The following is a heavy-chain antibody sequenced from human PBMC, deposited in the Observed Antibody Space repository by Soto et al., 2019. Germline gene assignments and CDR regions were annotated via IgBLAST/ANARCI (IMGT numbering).Heavy chain of an antibody. V-gene: IGHV1-18*01. Sequence: QGQLVQSGAEVKKPGASVKVSCTASGNTFTNFGVTWVRQAPGQGLEWMGWISAYTDDPNYAQKFKGRVTMTIDTPTSTAYLDLRSLTSDDTAVYYCARLIPGAEAWFDPWGQGTLVTVSS. CDR1: GNTFTNFG. CDR2: ISAYTDDP. D-gene: IGHD2-2*02. J-gene: IGHJ5*02. CDR3: ARLIPGAEAWFDP.